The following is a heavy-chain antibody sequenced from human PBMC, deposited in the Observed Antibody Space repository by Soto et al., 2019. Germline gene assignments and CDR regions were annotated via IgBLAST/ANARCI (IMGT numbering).Heavy chain of an antibody. CDR3: ARHRTLMVYAIKGMDV. CDR1: GYSFTSYW. J-gene: IGHJ6*04. D-gene: IGHD2-8*01. V-gene: IGHV5-51*01. Sequence: GESLKISCKGSGYSFTSYWIGWVRQMPGKGLEWMGIIYPGDSDTRYSPSFQGQVTISADKSISTAYLQWSSLKASDTAMYYCARHRTLMVYAIKGMDVWCKGTTDSVSS. CDR2: IYPGDSDT.